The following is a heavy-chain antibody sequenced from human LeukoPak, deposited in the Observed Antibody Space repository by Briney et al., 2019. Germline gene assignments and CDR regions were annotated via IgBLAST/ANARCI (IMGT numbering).Heavy chain of an antibody. CDR1: GFTFSSYA. J-gene: IGHJ4*02. D-gene: IGHD3-3*01. CDR3: AKDIGHGYYYFDN. Sequence: PGGSPRLSCAASGFTFSSYAMSWVRQAPGKGLEWVSVVSSSGDSAYYADSVKGRFTISRDNSKNTLYLQMNGLRAEDTAGYYCAKDIGHGYYYFDNWGQGTLVTVSS. V-gene: IGHV3-23*01. CDR2: VSSSGDSA.